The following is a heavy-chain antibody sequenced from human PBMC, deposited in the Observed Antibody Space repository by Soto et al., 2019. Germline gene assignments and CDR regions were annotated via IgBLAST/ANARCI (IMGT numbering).Heavy chain of an antibody. D-gene: IGHD2-8*01. Sequence: ASVKVSCKASGYTFTSYGVSWVRQAPGQGLEWMGWISAYNGNTNYAQKLQGRVTMTKDTSTSTAYMELRSLSSDDTAVYYCARDSVYNKDPSDYWGQGTLVTVSS. CDR3: ARDSVYNKDPSDY. J-gene: IGHJ4*02. CDR1: GYTFTSYG. CDR2: ISAYNGNT. V-gene: IGHV1-18*01.